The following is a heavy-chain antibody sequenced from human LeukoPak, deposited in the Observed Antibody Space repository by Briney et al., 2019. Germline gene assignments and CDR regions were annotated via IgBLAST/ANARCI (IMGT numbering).Heavy chain of an antibody. CDR2: IYYSGST. V-gene: IGHV4-39*07. J-gene: IGHJ4*02. D-gene: IGHD6-13*01. CDR1: GGSISSSSYY. Sequence: SETLSLTCTVSGGSISSSSYYWGWIRQPPGKGLEWIGSIYYSGSTYYNPSLKSRVTISVDTSKNQFSLKLSSVTAADTAVYYCASIAAAGTRNDYWGQGTLVTVSS. CDR3: ASIAAAGTRNDY.